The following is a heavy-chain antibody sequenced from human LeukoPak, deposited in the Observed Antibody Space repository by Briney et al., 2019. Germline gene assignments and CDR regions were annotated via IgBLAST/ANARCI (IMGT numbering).Heavy chain of an antibody. J-gene: IGHJ4*02. CDR1: GYTFTSYG. CDR3: ARAPPYDYVWGSYRYDFDY. D-gene: IGHD3-16*02. CDR2: ISAYNDNT. Sequence: ASVKASCKASGYTFTSYGISWVRQAPGQGLEWMGWISAYNDNTNYVQKLQGRVTMTTDTSTSTAYMELRSLRSDDTAVYYCARAPPYDYVWGSYRYDFDYWGQGTLVTVSS. V-gene: IGHV1-18*04.